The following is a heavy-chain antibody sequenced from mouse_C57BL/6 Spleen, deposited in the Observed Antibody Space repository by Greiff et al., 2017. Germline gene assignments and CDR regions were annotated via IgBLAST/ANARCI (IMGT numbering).Heavy chain of an antibody. V-gene: IGHV1-69*01. Sequence: QVQLQQSGAELVMPGASVKLSCKASGYTFTSYWMHWVKQRPGQGLEWIGEIDPSDSYTNYNQKFKGKSTLTVDKSSSTAYMQLSSLTSEDSAVYYCARRVYYSNYDAMDYWGQGTSVTVSS. J-gene: IGHJ4*01. D-gene: IGHD2-5*01. CDR3: ARRVYYSNYDAMDY. CDR1: GYTFTSYW. CDR2: IDPSDSYT.